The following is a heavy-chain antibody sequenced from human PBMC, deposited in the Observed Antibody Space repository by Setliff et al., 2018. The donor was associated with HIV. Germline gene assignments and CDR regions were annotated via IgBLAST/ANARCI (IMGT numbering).Heavy chain of an antibody. CDR2: ISWNGGSK. J-gene: IGHJ4*02. Sequence: GGSLRLSCAASGFTFDDYTMHWVRQAPGKGLEWISLISWNGGSKDYAESVKGRFTISRDNSKNSLYLQMNSLGAEDTAVYYCARDTELAYVDYWGQGTLVTVSS. V-gene: IGHV3-43D*04. CDR3: ARDTELAYVDY. CDR1: GFTFDDYT.